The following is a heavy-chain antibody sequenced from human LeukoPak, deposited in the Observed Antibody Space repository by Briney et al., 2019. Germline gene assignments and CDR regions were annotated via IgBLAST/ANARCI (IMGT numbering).Heavy chain of an antibody. D-gene: IGHD5-18*01. Sequence: GGSLRLSCEASGFTFASHAMYWVRQAPGKGLEWVAGILGSGGSPHYADSVKGRFTISRDNPRNTVYLQINSLRDEDTAVYYCGKTTVGYSSGQKPAWPVDYWGQGTLVTVSS. CDR2: ILGSGGSP. CDR1: GFTFASHA. J-gene: IGHJ4*02. V-gene: IGHV3-23*01. CDR3: GKTTVGYSSGQKPAWPVDY.